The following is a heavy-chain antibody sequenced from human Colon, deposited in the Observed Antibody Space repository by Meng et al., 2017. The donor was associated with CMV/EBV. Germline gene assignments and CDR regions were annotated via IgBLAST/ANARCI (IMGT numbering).Heavy chain of an antibody. CDR1: GFTFSSYG. Sequence: GESLKISCAASGFTFSSYGMHWVRQAPGKGLEWVAFIRYDGSNKYYADSVKGRFTISRDNSKNTLYLQMNSLRAEDTAVYYCAKVAHRVVPYYFDYWGQGTLVTSPQ. V-gene: IGHV3-30*02. D-gene: IGHD2-2*01. J-gene: IGHJ4*02. CDR2: IRYDGSNK. CDR3: AKVAHRVVPYYFDY.